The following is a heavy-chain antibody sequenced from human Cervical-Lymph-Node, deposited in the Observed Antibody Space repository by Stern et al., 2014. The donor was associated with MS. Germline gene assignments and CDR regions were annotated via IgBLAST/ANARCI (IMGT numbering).Heavy chain of an antibody. V-gene: IGHV3-30*18. D-gene: IGHD3-9*01. CDR2: ISDDGSVK. Sequence: QMQLVQSGGGVVQPGRSLRLSCEASGFIFTNYGMHWVRQAPGKGLDWVAFISDDGSVKYYSASAKGRFDISRDNSKQTVHLQMNSLTPEDTGLYYCAKAKRGYFGHIDFWGQGTLVSVSS. CDR3: AKAKRGYFGHIDF. J-gene: IGHJ4*02. CDR1: GFIFTNYG.